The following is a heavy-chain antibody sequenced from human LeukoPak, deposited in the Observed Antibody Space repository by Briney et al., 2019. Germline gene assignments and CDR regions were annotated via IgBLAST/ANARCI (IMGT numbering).Heavy chain of an antibody. CDR1: GFTFSSYS. CDR2: ISSSSSYI. V-gene: IGHV3-21*01. J-gene: IGHJ4*02. CDR3: ARDRGPRTGFMVREAYDY. Sequence: GGSLRLSCAASGFTFSSYSMNWVRQAPGKGLEWVSPISSSSSYIYYADSVKGRFTISRDNAKNSLYLQMNSLRAEDTAVYYCARDRGPRTGFMVREAYDYWGQGTLVTVSS. D-gene: IGHD3-10*01.